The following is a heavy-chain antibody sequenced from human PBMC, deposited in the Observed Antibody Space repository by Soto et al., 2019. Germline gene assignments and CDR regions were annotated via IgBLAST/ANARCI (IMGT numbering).Heavy chain of an antibody. D-gene: IGHD6-19*01. Sequence: EVQLVESGGGLVQPGGSLKLSCAASGFTFSGSAMHWVRQASGQGLESVGRIRSKANSYGTAYAASVKGRFTISRDDSKNTAYLHMNSLKTEDTAVYYCTRHPDPYSSGWYLRAGFDPWGQGTLVTVSS. CDR2: IRSKANSYGT. V-gene: IGHV3-73*02. J-gene: IGHJ5*02. CDR1: GFTFSGSA. CDR3: TRHPDPYSSGWYLRAGFDP.